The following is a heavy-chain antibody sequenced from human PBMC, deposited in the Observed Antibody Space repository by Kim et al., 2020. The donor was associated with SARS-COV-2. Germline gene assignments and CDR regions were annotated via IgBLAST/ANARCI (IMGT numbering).Heavy chain of an antibody. CDR2: ISWNSGSI. Sequence: GGSLRLSCAASGFTFDDYAMHWVRQAPGKGLEWVSGISWNSGSIGYADSVKGRFTISRDNAKNSLYLQMNSLRAEDTALYYCAKDLYSSSWYQGVQWFDPWGQGTLVTVSS. D-gene: IGHD6-13*01. CDR3: AKDLYSSSWYQGVQWFDP. V-gene: IGHV3-9*01. J-gene: IGHJ5*02. CDR1: GFTFDDYA.